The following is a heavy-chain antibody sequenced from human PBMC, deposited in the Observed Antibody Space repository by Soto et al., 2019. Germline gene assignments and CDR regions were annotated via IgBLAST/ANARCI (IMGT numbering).Heavy chain of an antibody. Sequence: GSLRLSCAASGFTFSSYSMNWVRQAPGKGLEWVSYISSSSSTIYYADSVKGRFTISRDNAKNSLYLQMNSLRDEDTAVYYCATDYRAYYYDSSGYGPWGQGTLVNVSS. J-gene: IGHJ5*02. D-gene: IGHD3-22*01. CDR3: ATDYRAYYYDSSGYGP. CDR1: GFTFSSYS. CDR2: ISSSSSTI. V-gene: IGHV3-48*02.